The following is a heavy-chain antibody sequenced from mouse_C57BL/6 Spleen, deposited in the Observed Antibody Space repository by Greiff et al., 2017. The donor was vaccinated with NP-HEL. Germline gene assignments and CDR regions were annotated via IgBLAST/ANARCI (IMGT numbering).Heavy chain of an antibody. V-gene: IGHV1-63*01. Sequence: QVQLQQPGAELVKPGASVKLSCKASGYTFTSYWIGWAKQRPGHGLEWIGDIYPGGGYTNYNEKFKGKATLTADKSSSTAYMQFSSLTSEDSAIYYCARSGDYDADWFAYWGQGTLVTVSA. CDR1: GYTFTSYW. CDR3: ARSGDYDADWFAY. CDR2: IYPGGGYT. D-gene: IGHD2-4*01. J-gene: IGHJ3*01.